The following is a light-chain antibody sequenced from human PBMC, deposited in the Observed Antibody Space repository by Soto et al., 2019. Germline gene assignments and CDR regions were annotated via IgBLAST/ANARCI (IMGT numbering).Light chain of an antibody. CDR3: QHYGSTPTT. CDR1: QSVSSSY. J-gene: IGKJ1*01. Sequence: EIVLTQSPGTLSSSPGERATLSCRASQSVSSSYLGWYQQKPGQAPRLLIYGASSRATGIPDRFRGGGSGTDFTLTISRLEPEDFAVYYCQHYGSTPTTFGQGTKVEVK. CDR2: GAS. V-gene: IGKV3-20*01.